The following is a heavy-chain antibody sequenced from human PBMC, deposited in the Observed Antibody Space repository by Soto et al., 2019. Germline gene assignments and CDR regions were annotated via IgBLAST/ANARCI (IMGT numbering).Heavy chain of an antibody. V-gene: IGHV4-59*01. Sequence: SETLSLTCTVSGGSISSYYWSWIRQPPGKGLEWIGYIYYSGSTNYNPSLKSRVTISVDTSKNQFSLKLSSVTAADTAVYYCARGMVRGVINYYYYYYGMDVWRQGTKVTVSS. D-gene: IGHD3-10*01. J-gene: IGHJ6*02. CDR2: IYYSGST. CDR3: ARGMVRGVINYYYYYYGMDV. CDR1: GGSISSYY.